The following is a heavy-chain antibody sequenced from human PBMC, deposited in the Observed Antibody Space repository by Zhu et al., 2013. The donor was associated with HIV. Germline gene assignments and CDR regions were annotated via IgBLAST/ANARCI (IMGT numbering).Heavy chain of an antibody. CDR3: AREGYCSGGSCYPD. CDR2: MNPNSGNT. CDR1: GGTFSSYA. D-gene: IGHD2-15*01. Sequence: QVQLVQSGAEVKKPGSSVKVSCKASGGTFSSYAISWVRQAPGQGLEWMGWMNPNSGNTGYAQKFQGRVTMTRNTSISTAYMELSSLRSEDTAVYYCAREGYCSGGSCYPDWGQGTLVTVSS. V-gene: IGHV1-8*02. J-gene: IGHJ4*02.